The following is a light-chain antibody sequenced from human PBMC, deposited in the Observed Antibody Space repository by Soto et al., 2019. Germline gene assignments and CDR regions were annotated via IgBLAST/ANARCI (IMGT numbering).Light chain of an antibody. J-gene: IGKJ5*01. CDR3: QQSDSIPIT. CDR1: QTISRN. Sequence: DIQMTQSPSSLSASVGDRVIIPCRASQTISRNLNWYQQKPGTAPKLLIYATSSLQSGVPSRFSGSGSGTDFTLAISNLQPEDFATYYCQQSDSIPITFGQGTRLEIK. V-gene: IGKV1-39*01. CDR2: ATS.